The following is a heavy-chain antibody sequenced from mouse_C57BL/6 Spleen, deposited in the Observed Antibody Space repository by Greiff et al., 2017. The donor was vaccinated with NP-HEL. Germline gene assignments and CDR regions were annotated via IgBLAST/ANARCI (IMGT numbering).Heavy chain of an antibody. CDR2: IRSKSSNYAT. CDR3: VRDQGYYGSSYERYYAMDY. CDR1: GFTFNTYA. Sequence: EVKLVESGGGLVQPKGSLKLSCAASGFTFNTYAMHWVRQAPGKGLEWVARIRSKSSNYATYYADSVKDRFTISRDDSQSMLYLQMNNLKTEDTAMYYCVRDQGYYGSSYERYYAMDYWGQGTSVTVSS. V-gene: IGHV10-3*01. D-gene: IGHD1-1*01. J-gene: IGHJ4*01.